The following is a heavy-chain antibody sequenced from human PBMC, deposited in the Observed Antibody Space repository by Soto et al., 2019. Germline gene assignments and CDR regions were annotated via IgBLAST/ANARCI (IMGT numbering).Heavy chain of an antibody. CDR1: AGAISSGGYS. V-gene: IGHV4-30-2*01. Sequence: QLQLQESGSRLVKPSQTLSLTFALSAGAISSGGYSCRWTRQPPGKGLEWIGYIYHSGYTYCNPSLKSRVTISVDRSKNQFSLKLSSVTAADTAVYYCARAHYGDYGYGMDVWGQGTTVTVSS. CDR3: ARAHYGDYGYGMDV. CDR2: IYHSGYT. J-gene: IGHJ6*02. D-gene: IGHD4-17*01.